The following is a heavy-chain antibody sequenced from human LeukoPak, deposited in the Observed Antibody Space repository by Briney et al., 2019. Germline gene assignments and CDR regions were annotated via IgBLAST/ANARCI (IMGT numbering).Heavy chain of an antibody. Sequence: PGGSLRLSCAASGFTFSSYSMNWVRQAPGKGLEWVSYISSSSSTIYYADSVKGRFTISRDNAKNSLYLQMNSLRAEDTAVYYCARLKDYGDYVYYFDYWGQGTLVTVSS. J-gene: IGHJ4*02. D-gene: IGHD4-17*01. CDR2: ISSSSSTI. CDR1: GFTFSSYS. V-gene: IGHV3-48*01. CDR3: ARLKDYGDYVYYFDY.